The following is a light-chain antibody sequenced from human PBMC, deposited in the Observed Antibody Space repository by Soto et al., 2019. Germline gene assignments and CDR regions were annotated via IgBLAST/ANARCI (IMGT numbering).Light chain of an antibody. Sequence: QSALTQPASVSGSPGQSITISCTGTSSDVGGYNSVSWYQQHPGKAPKLMIYDVSNRPSGVSNRFSGSKSGNTASLTISGLQAEDEADYYCSSYTSSSTLGVFGTGTKRTVL. CDR1: SSDVGGYNS. J-gene: IGLJ1*01. CDR2: DVS. CDR3: SSYTSSSTLGV. V-gene: IGLV2-14*01.